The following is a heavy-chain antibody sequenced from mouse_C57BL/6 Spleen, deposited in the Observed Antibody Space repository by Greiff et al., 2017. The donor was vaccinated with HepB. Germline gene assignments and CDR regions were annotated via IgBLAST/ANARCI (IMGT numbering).Heavy chain of an antibody. CDR3: ARFTTVVAPRYWYFDV. CDR2: INYDGSST. Sequence: EVMLVESAGGLVQPGSSMKLSCTASGFTFSDYYMAWVRQVPEKGLEWVANINYDGSSTYYLDSLKSRFIISRDNAKNILYLQMSSLKSEDTATYYCARFTTVVAPRYWYFDVWGTGTTVTVSS. J-gene: IGHJ1*03. CDR1: GFTFSDYY. V-gene: IGHV5-16*01. D-gene: IGHD1-1*01.